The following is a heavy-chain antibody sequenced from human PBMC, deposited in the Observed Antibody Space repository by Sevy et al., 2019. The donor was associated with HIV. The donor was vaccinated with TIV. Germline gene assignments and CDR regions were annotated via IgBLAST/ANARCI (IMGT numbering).Heavy chain of an antibody. CDR3: AGGDTTMITDLDY. Sequence: GGSLRLSCAASGLTLTTTGMSWVRQAPGKGLEWVAGVTSDGTTDYADSVRDRLTVSRDNSKNTLYLQLNSLRADDTAVFYCAGGDTTMITDLDYWGQGTLVTVSS. D-gene: IGHD3-16*01. CDR2: VTSDGTT. J-gene: IGHJ4*02. V-gene: IGHV3-66*01. CDR1: GLTLTTTG.